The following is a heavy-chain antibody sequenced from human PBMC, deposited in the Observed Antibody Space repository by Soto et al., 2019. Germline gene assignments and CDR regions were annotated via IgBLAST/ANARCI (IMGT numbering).Heavy chain of an antibody. Sequence: QVQLVQSGAEVKKPGSSVKVSCKASGDTFSSYAISWVRQAPAQGLEWMGALIPIFGTANYAQKYQGRVTITADESTSTAYMELSSLRSEDTAVYYCARGEMVAIRPAADGPGDYYSYGLDVWGQGTTVTVSS. D-gene: IGHD6-13*01. CDR3: ARGEMVAIRPAADGPGDYYSYGLDV. J-gene: IGHJ6*02. CDR2: LIPIFGTA. V-gene: IGHV1-69*01. CDR1: GDTFSSYA.